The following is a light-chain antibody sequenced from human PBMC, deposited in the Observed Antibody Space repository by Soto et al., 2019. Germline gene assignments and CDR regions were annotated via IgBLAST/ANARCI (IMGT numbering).Light chain of an antibody. CDR1: SSNIGAGYD. CDR2: GNS. V-gene: IGLV1-40*01. CDR3: QSYDSSLSGWV. J-gene: IGLJ3*02. Sequence: QAVLTQPPSVSGAPGQRVTISCTGSSSNIGAGYDVHWYQQLPGTAPKLLIYGNSNRPSGVPDRFSGSKSGTSASLAITGLRAEDGADYYGQSYDSSLSGWVFGGGTKLP.